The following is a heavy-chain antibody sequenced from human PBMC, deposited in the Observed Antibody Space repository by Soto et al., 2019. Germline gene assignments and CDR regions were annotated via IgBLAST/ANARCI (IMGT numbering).Heavy chain of an antibody. CDR3: ARGITMIRAPFDY. D-gene: IGHD3-10*01. CDR1: EYTFTSYS. J-gene: IGHJ4*02. Sequence: VKVPCKASEYTFTSYSMHYVRQAPGQGLEWMGMINPSGGTTDYAQKFQDRVTMTRDTSTSTVYMELSSLRSEDTAVYYCARGITMIRAPFDYWGQGTLVTVSS. V-gene: IGHV1-46*03. CDR2: INPSGGTT.